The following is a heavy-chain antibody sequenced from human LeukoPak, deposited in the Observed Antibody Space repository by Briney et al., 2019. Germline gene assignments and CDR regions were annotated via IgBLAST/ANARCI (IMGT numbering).Heavy chain of an antibody. CDR2: INSDGSTT. Sequence: GGSLRLSCAASGFTFSSYWMHWVRQAPGKGLVWASRINSDGSTTSYADSVKGRFTISRDNAKNSLYLQMNSLRAEDTAVYYCAELGITMIGGVWGKGTTVTISS. J-gene: IGHJ6*04. CDR3: AELGITMIGGV. V-gene: IGHV3-74*01. D-gene: IGHD3-10*02. CDR1: GFTFSSYW.